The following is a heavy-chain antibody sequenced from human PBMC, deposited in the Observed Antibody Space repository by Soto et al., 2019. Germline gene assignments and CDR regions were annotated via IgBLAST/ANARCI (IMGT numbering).Heavy chain of an antibody. Sequence: PSETLSLTCTVSGGSISSGGYYWSWIRQHPGKGLEWIGYIYYSGSTYYNPPLKSRVTISVDTSKNQFSLKLSSVTAADTAVYYCARKGVYTAISAWGQGTLVTVSS. D-gene: IGHD5-18*01. V-gene: IGHV4-31*03. J-gene: IGHJ5*02. CDR2: IYYSGST. CDR1: GGSISSGGYY. CDR3: ARKGVYTAISA.